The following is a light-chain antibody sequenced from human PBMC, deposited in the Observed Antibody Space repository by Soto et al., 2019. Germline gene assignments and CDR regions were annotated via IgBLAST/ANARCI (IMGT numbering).Light chain of an antibody. V-gene: IGLV2-23*02. CDR2: EVS. CDR3: CSYAGTSTHTV. Sequence: QSVLTQPASVSGSPGQSITISCTGTSSDVGSYKLVSWYQQHPGKAPKLMISEVSKRPSGISDPFSGSKSGSTASLTISGLQDEDEDDYYCCSYAGTSTHTVFGGGTQLTVL. CDR1: SSDVGSYKL. J-gene: IGLJ7*01.